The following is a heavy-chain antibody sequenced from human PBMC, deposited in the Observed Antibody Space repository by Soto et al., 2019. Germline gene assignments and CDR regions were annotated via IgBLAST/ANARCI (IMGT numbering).Heavy chain of an antibody. Sequence: VSCKASGGTFSSYLISWVRQAPGQGLEWMGGIIPMFGTANYAQKFQGRVTITADESTSTAYMELSSLRSEDTALYYCARDPQPSVLTGGIAGYHGLDVWGQGTTVTVSS. J-gene: IGHJ6*02. CDR1: GGTFSSYL. CDR2: IIPMFGTA. D-gene: IGHD2-8*01. CDR3: ARDPQPSVLTGGIAGYHGLDV. V-gene: IGHV1-69*01.